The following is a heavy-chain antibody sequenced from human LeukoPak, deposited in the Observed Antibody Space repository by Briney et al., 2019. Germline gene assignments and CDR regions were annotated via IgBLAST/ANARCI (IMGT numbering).Heavy chain of an antibody. J-gene: IGHJ4*02. D-gene: IGHD3-10*01. CDR1: GGSFSGYY. CDR2: INHSGST. CDR3: ARVKGYYGSGSYSLDY. Sequence: SEALSLTCAVYGGSFSGYYWSWIRQPPGKGLEWIGEINHSGSTNYNPSLKSRVTISVDTSKNQFSLKLSSVTAADTAVYYCARVKGYYGSGSYSLDYWGQGTLVTVSS. V-gene: IGHV4-34*01.